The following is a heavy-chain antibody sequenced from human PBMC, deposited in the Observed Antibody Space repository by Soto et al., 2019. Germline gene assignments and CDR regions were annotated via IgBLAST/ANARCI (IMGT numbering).Heavy chain of an antibody. CDR2: INHNGST. CDR3: ARGRRHCSGGSCSQTKAFDR. V-gene: IGHV4-34*02. J-gene: IGHJ4*02. Sequence: QVQLQQWGAGLLKPSETLSLTCAVFGGSSSSHNWNWIRQSAGKGLEWIGEINHNGSTTYNTSLKSRVSILFDTSKNQFSLNLNSMTAADTALYFCARGRRHCSGGSCSQTKAFDRWGQGTQVTVSS. D-gene: IGHD2-15*01. CDR1: GGSSSSHN.